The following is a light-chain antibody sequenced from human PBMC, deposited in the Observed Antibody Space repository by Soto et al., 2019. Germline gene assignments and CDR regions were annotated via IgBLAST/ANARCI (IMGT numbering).Light chain of an antibody. CDR2: AAF. CDR3: QQSYNMPFT. J-gene: IGKJ3*01. CDR1: QSISSY. V-gene: IGKV1-39*01. Sequence: DIQMTQSPSSLSASVGDRVTITCRASQSISSYLNWYQQKPGKAPKLLIYAAFILQSGVPSRFGGSGAWTDFTLTVSSLQPEDFATYFCQQSYNMPFTFGPGTKVDI.